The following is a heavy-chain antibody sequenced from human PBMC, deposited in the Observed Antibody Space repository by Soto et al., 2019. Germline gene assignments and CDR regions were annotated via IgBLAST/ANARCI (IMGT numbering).Heavy chain of an antibody. V-gene: IGHV4-30-2*01. Sequence: SETLSLTCAVSGGSISSGGYSWSWIRQPPGKGLEWIGYIYHSGSTYYNPSLKSRVTISVDRSKNQFSLKLSSVTAADTAVYYCARTWFGELSNPVFDYWGQGTLVTVSS. CDR2: IYHSGST. D-gene: IGHD3-10*01. CDR1: GGSISSGGYS. J-gene: IGHJ4*02. CDR3: ARTWFGELSNPVFDY.